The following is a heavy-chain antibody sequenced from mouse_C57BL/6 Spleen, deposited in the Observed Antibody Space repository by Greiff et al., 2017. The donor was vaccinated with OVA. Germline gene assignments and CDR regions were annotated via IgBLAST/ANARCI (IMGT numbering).Heavy chain of an antibody. CDR1: VYTFTSYW. CDR2: IDPSDSQT. D-gene: IGHD4-1*01. J-gene: IGHJ3*01. Sequence: VQLQQPGAELVRPVSSVKLSCKASVYTFTSYWMHSVKQRPIQGLEWICNIDPSDSQTPYNQKSKDKATFTVAQSSRTAYMQRSSLTSEDSAVYYCARTVAGTGSWFAYWGQGTLVTVSA. V-gene: IGHV1-52*01. CDR3: ARTVAGTGSWFAY.